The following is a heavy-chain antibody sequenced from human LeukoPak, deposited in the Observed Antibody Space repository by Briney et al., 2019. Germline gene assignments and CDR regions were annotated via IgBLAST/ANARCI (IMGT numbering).Heavy chain of an antibody. D-gene: IGHD6-19*01. CDR3: AREVGWNYFDY. V-gene: IGHV3-48*01. Sequence: GGSLRLSCAASGFSFSNYNMNWVRQAPGKGLEWVSYISGGGITTYYADSVKDRFTISRDNSKNTLYLQMNSLRADDTAVYYCAREVGWNYFDYWGQGTLVTVSS. CDR2: ISGGGITT. J-gene: IGHJ4*02. CDR1: GFSFSNYN.